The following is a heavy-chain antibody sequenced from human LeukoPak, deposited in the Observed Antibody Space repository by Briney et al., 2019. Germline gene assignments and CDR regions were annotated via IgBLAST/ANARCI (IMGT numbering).Heavy chain of an antibody. J-gene: IGHJ4*02. CDR2: ISGDGART. CDR3: AKTVVVITFRFDS. CDR1: GFTFSSYV. D-gene: IGHD2-21*01. V-gene: IGHV3-23*01. Sequence: GGSLRLSCAASGFTFSSYVMSWVRQAPGKGLEWVSAISGDGARTYYADSVKGRFTISRDNSKNTLDLQMNSLRAEDTAIYYCAKTVVVITFRFDSWGQGSLVTVSS.